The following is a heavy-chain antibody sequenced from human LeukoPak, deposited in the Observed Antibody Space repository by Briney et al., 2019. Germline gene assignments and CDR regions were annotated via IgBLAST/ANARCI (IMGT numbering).Heavy chain of an antibody. D-gene: IGHD6-13*01. Sequence: PSETLSLTCAVSGGSISSGGYSWSWIRQPAGKGLEWIGRIYTSGSTNYNPSLKSRVTMSVDTSKNQFSLKLSSVTAADTAVYYCARAGRYSSSWYQFDYWGQGTLVTVSS. CDR1: GGSISSGGYS. CDR3: ARAGRYSSSWYQFDY. CDR2: IYTSGST. J-gene: IGHJ4*02. V-gene: IGHV4-61*02.